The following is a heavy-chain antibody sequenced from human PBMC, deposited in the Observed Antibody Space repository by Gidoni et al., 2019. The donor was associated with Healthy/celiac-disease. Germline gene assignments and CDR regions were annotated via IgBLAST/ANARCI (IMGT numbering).Heavy chain of an antibody. J-gene: IGHJ5*02. CDR1: GRPIRSSSYY. Sequence: QLQLQASGPGLVTPSVTLTLLCTVPGRPIRSSSYYSGCTRQPPGTGLEWIGSLCYSGSTRYNPSIKRRVTISVDTSKNQCSLKLRSVTAADTAVYYGAEQGESPTMVRGVISGITNWFDPWGKGTLVTVSS. CDR2: LCYSGST. V-gene: IGHV4-39*01. CDR3: AEQGESPTMVRGVISGITNWFDP. D-gene: IGHD3-10*01.